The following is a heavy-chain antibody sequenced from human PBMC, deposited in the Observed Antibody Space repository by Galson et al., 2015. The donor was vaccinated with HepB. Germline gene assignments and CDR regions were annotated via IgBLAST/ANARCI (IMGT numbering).Heavy chain of an antibody. CDR3: ARDRPHPYQLLFRSRSGAFDI. Sequence: SLRLSCAASGFTFSSYRMHWVRQAPGKGLVWVSRINSDGSSTSYADSVKGRFTISRDNAKNTLYLQMNSLRAEDTAVYYCARDRPHPYQLLFRSRSGAFDIWGQGTMVTVSS. D-gene: IGHD2-2*01. V-gene: IGHV3-74*01. CDR2: INSDGSST. J-gene: IGHJ3*02. CDR1: GFTFSSYR.